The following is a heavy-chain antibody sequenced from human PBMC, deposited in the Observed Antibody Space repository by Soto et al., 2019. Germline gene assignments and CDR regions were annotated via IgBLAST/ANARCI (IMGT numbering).Heavy chain of an antibody. J-gene: IGHJ5*02. CDR1: GYTLTELS. CDR2: FDPEDGET. D-gene: IGHD2-2*01. Sequence: ASVKVSCKVSGYTLTELSMHWVRQAPGKGLEWMGGFDPEDGETIYAQKFQGRVTMTEDTSTDTAYMELSSLRSEDTAVYYCATQCSSTSCYQDWFDPWGQGTLVTLSS. CDR3: ATQCSSTSCYQDWFDP. V-gene: IGHV1-24*01.